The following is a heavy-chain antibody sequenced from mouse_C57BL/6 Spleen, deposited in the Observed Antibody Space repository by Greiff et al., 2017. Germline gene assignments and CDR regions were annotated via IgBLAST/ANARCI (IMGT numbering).Heavy chain of an antibody. CDR2: IYPGDGDT. CDR3: ARGDDLGGFDV. Sequence: VQLQQSGPELVKPGASVKISCKASGYAFSRSWMNWVKQRPGQGLEWIGRIYPGDGDTNYNGKFKGKATLTADKSSSTAYMQLSSLTSEDSAVYFCARGDDLGGFDVWGTGTTVTVSS. J-gene: IGHJ1*03. D-gene: IGHD2-2*01. CDR1: GYAFSRSW. V-gene: IGHV1-82*01.